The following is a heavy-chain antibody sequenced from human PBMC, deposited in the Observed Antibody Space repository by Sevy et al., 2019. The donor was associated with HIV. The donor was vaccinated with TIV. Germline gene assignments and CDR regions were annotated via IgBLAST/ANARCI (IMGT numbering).Heavy chain of an antibody. J-gene: IGHJ3*02. CDR2: INHSGGT. V-gene: IGHV4-34*01. Sequence: SETLSLTCAVYGGSFSGYYWSWIRQPPGKGLEWIGEINHSGGTNYNPSLKSRVTISVDTSKNQFSLKLSSVTAADTAVYYCARHCTGGSCSHFDIWGQGTMVTVSS. CDR3: ARHCTGGSCSHFDI. CDR1: GGSFSGYY. D-gene: IGHD2-15*01.